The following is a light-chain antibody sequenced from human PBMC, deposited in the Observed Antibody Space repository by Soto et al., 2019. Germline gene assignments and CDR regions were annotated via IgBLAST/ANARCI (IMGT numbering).Light chain of an antibody. CDR1: ESVSSN. Sequence: ETVMTQSPATLSVSPGERATLSCRASESVSSNLAWYQQQPGQAPRLLIYGASTRATGIPARFSGSGPGTEFTLTISSLQSEDFAVCYCQQYNNWPPFTFGPGTKVDIK. J-gene: IGKJ3*01. CDR2: GAS. CDR3: QQYNNWPPFT. V-gene: IGKV3-15*01.